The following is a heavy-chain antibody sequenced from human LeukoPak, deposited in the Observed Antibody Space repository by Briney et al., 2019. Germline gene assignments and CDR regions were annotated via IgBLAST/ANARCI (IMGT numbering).Heavy chain of an antibody. Sequence: GESLKISCKGSGYSFTNYWISWVRQMPGKGLEWMGRVDPSDSYSNYSPSFQGHVTISADKSISTAYLQWSSLKASDTAMYYCARHGLLSHSDYDSPWYWGQGTLVTVSS. J-gene: IGHJ4*02. V-gene: IGHV5-10-1*01. CDR2: VDPSDSYS. D-gene: IGHD5-12*01. CDR1: GYSFTNYW. CDR3: ARHGLLSHSDYDSPWY.